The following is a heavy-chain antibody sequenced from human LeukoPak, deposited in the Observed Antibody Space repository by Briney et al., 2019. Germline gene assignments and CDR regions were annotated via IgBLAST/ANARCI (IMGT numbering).Heavy chain of an antibody. D-gene: IGHD2-2*01. CDR1: GGAFSNYF. CDR2: INDSGST. Sequence: SETLSLTCAVSGGAFSNYFWTWIRQPPGKGLEWIAEINDSGSTNSNSSLRSRVAISLDTSKNQFSLGLTSVTAADTAVYYCASGQYCSTTTGYSARRYFDFWGQGTLVTVSS. J-gene: IGHJ4*02. V-gene: IGHV4-34*01. CDR3: ASGQYCSTTTGYSARRYFDF.